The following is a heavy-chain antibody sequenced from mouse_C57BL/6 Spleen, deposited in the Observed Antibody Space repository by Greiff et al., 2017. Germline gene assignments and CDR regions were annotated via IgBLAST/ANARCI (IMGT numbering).Heavy chain of an antibody. Sequence: QVQLKESGPGLVQPSQSLSITCTVSGFSLTSYGVHWVRQSPGKGLEWLGVIWSGGSTDSNAAFISRLSISKDNSKSQVFFKMNSLQADDTAIYYCARGNYSNYDWFAYWGQGTLVTVSA. J-gene: IGHJ3*01. CDR3: ARGNYSNYDWFAY. CDR2: IWSGGST. V-gene: IGHV2-2*01. D-gene: IGHD2-5*01. CDR1: GFSLTSYG.